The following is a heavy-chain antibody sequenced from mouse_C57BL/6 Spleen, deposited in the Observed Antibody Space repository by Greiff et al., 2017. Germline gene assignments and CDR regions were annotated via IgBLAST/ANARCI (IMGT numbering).Heavy chain of an antibody. CDR1: GYSFTGYY. V-gene: IGHV1-42*01. J-gene: IGHJ3*01. D-gene: IGHD1-1*01. CDR2: INPSTGGT. CDR3: ARYPYYGSSSWFAY. Sequence: LVESGPELVKPGASVKISCKASGYSFTGYYMNWVKQSPEKSLEWIGEINPSTGGTTYNQKFKAKATLTVDKSSSTAYMQLKSLTSEDSAVYYCARYPYYGSSSWFAYWGQGTLVTVSA.